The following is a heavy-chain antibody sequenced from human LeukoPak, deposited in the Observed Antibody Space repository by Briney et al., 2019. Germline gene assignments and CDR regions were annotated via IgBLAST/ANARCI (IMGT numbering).Heavy chain of an antibody. CDR3: ARGDYYDSSGYHMSKLVFFDY. V-gene: IGHV4-30-2*01. CDR2: IYHSGST. Sequence: PSETLSLTCAVSGGSISSGGYSWSWIRQPPGKGLEWIGYIYHSGSTYYNPSLKSRVTISVDRSKNQFSLKLSSVTAADTAVYYCARGDYYDSSGYHMSKLVFFDYWGQGTLVTVSS. D-gene: IGHD3-22*01. CDR1: GGSISSGGYS. J-gene: IGHJ4*02.